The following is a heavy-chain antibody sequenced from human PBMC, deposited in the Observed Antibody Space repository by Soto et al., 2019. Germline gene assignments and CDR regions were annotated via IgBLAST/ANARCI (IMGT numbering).Heavy chain of an antibody. CDR3: ARDHCSGGTCYEDAFDV. D-gene: IGHD2-15*01. CDR1: GFTFSDYY. Sequence: GGSLRLSCISSGFTFSDYYMSWIRQAPGKGLEWLSYISGSGDTIYYADSVRGRFTISRDNAKKSLYLQMNSLRAEDTALYYCARDHCSGGTCYEDAFDVWGQGTMVTVSS. V-gene: IGHV3-11*01. J-gene: IGHJ3*01. CDR2: ISGSGDTI.